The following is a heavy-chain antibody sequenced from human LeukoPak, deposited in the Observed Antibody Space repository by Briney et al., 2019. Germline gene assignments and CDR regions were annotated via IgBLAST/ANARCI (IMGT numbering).Heavy chain of an antibody. CDR3: ARDQGLPGVSSYFDY. J-gene: IGHJ4*02. Sequence: ASVEVSCKASGYTFTGYYMHWVRQAPGQGLEWMGWINPNSGGTNYAQKFQGRVTMTRDTSISTAYMELSRLRSDDTAVYYCARDQGLPGVSSYFDYWGQGTLVTVSS. D-gene: IGHD2-8*01. CDR2: INPNSGGT. CDR1: GYTFTGYY. V-gene: IGHV1-2*02.